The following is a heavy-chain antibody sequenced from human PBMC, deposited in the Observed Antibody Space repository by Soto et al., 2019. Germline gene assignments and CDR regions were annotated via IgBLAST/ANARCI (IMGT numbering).Heavy chain of an antibody. J-gene: IGHJ5*02. CDR3: ARGLGVEMATTSTS. CDR1: GGTFSSYA. D-gene: IGHD5-12*01. CDR2: IIPIFGTA. Sequence: SVKVSCKASGGTFSSYAISWVRQAPGQGLEWMGGIIPIFGTANYAQKFQGRVTITADESTSTAYMELSSLRSEDTAVYYCARGLGVEMATTSTSWGQGTLVTVSS. V-gene: IGHV1-69*13.